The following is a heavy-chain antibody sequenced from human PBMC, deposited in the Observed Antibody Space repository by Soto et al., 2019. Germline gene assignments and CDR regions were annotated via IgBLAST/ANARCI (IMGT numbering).Heavy chain of an antibody. J-gene: IGHJ4*02. CDR1: GGSISSGGYY. V-gene: IGHV4-31*03. Sequence: QVQLQESGPGLVKPSQTLSLTCTVSGGSISSGGYYWSWIRQHPGKGLEWIGYIYYSGSTYYNPSRKSRXXIXVXRSKNQFALKLSSVTAADTAVYYCAVLTTRREGVGSWGQGSLVTVSS. CDR3: AVLTTRREGVGS. D-gene: IGHD4-17*01. CDR2: IYYSGST.